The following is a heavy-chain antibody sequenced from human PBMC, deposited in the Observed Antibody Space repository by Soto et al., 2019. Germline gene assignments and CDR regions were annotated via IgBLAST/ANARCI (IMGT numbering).Heavy chain of an antibody. CDR1: SGSISSSNW. J-gene: IGHJ6*03. CDR3: ARRLNYGPYYYYYMDV. D-gene: IGHD4-17*01. Sequence: SETLSLTCAVSSGSISSSNWWSWVRQPPVKGLEWIGEIYHSGSTNYNPSLKSRVTISVDKSKNQFSLKLSSVTAADTAVYYCARRLNYGPYYYYYMDVWGKGTTVTVSS. V-gene: IGHV4-4*02. CDR2: IYHSGST.